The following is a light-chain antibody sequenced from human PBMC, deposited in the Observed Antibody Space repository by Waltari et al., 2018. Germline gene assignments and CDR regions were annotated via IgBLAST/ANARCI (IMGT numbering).Light chain of an antibody. Sequence: QLVLTQSPSASASLAASVKLTCTLSSGHSTNVIAWLQKRPEKGPRFVMKVNSDGSHSKGDEIPDRFSGSSSGAERYLTISSLQSEDEADYYCQTGGHGTWVFGGGTKLTVL. CDR3: QTGGHGTWV. CDR1: SGHSTNV. CDR2: VNSDGSH. V-gene: IGLV4-69*01. J-gene: IGLJ3*02.